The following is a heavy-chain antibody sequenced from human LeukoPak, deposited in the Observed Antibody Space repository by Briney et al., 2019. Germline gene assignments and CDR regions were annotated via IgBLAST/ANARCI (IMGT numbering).Heavy chain of an antibody. CDR3: AAHVNPTLQPFDY. J-gene: IGHJ4*02. CDR2: IYYSGST. D-gene: IGHD2/OR15-2a*01. V-gene: IGHV4-59*01. CDR1: GGSISSYY. Sequence: PSETLSLTCTVSGGSISSYYWSWIRQPPGKGLEWIGYIYYSGSTNYNPSLKSRVTISVDTSKNQFSLKLSSVTAADTAVYYCAAHVNPTLQPFDYWGQGTLVTVSS.